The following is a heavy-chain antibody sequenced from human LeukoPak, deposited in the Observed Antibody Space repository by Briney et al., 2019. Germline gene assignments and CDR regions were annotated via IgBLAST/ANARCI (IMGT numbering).Heavy chain of an antibody. D-gene: IGHD3-16*01. CDR3: ARASWASTADAVR. V-gene: IGHV3-23*01. J-gene: IGHJ4*02. CDR2: MKGTGET. CDR1: GLSFSSFA. Sequence: GGSLTLSCAASGLSFSSFAMSWVRQAPARGLEWLSSMKGTGETFYADSVRGRCTLFRDGSRNTVYLQLNNLRVEDTAVYYCARASWASTADAVRWGQGTVVTVSS.